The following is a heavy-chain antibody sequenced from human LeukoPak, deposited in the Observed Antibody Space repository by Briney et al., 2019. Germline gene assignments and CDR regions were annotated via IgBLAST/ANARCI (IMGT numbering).Heavy chain of an antibody. V-gene: IGHV3-21*01. CDR3: ASEFHIYSKMALGY. J-gene: IGHJ4*02. CDR1: GFTFSNAW. Sequence: RSGGSLRLSCAASGFTFSNAWMNWVRQAPGKGLEWVSSISSSSSCIYYADSVKGRFTISRDNAKNSLYLQMNSLRAEDTAVYYCASEFHIYSKMALGYWGQGTLVTVSS. CDR2: ISSSSSCI. D-gene: IGHD4-11*01.